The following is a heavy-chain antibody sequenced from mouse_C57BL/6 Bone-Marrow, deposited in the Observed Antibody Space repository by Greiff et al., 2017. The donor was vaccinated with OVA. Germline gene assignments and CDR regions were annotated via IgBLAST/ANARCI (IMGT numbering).Heavy chain of an antibody. D-gene: IGHD2-3*01. Sequence: VQLQQSGPVLVKPGASVKMSCKASGYTFTDYYMNWVKQSHGKSLEWIGVINPYNGGTSYNQKFKGKATLTVDKSSSTAYMELNSLTSEDSAVYYCATYYEGYCDYFAYWGQGTTLTVSS. V-gene: IGHV1-19*01. J-gene: IGHJ2*01. CDR2: INPYNGGT. CDR3: ATYYEGYCDYFAY. CDR1: GYTFTDYY.